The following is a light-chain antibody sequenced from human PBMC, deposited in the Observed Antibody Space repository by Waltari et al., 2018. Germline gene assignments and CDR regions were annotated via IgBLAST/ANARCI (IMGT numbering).Light chain of an antibody. Sequence: SYELTQPPSVSVSPGQMARITCSGDALPNKYAYWYQQKAGQAPLLMIYKDSERPSGIPGRFSGSSSGTTVTLTISGVQAEDEADYYCQSTDSTGSHAVFGGGTQLTVL. CDR2: KDS. V-gene: IGLV3-25*03. CDR3: QSTDSTGSHAV. J-gene: IGLJ7*01. CDR1: ALPNKY.